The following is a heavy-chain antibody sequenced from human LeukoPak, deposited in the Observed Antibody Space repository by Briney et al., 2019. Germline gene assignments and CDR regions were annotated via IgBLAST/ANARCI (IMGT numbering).Heavy chain of an antibody. V-gene: IGHV3-7*01. CDR2: IKEDGSEK. D-gene: IGHD5-12*01. J-gene: IGHJ4*02. CDR3: AKSRRTVATIFGFDY. Sequence: GGSLRLSCAASGFTFSNYWMNWVRQAPGKGLEWVANIKEDGSEKYYVDSVKGRFTISRDNARNSTYLQMNSLRAEDTAVYYCAKSRRTVATIFGFDYWGQGTLVTVSS. CDR1: GFTFSNYW.